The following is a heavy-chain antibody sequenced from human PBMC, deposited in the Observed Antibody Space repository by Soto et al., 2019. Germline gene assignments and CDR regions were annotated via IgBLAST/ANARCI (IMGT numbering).Heavy chain of an antibody. D-gene: IGHD3-10*01. J-gene: IGHJ4*02. V-gene: IGHV1-69*02. CDR2: INPILSMS. CDR3: ATSYGSGYRAFDY. Sequence: QVQLVQSGAEVKRPGSSVTVSCKASGDTFAFYSINWVRQAPGLGLEWMGRINPILSMSNYAQRFQGRVTMTEDKSTSTAYMVLNSLRSEDTAMYYCATSYGSGYRAFDYWGQGALVTVSS. CDR1: GDTFAFYS.